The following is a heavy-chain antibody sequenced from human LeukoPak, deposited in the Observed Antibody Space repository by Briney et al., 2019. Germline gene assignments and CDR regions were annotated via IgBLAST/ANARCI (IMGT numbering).Heavy chain of an antibody. CDR2: IFPSGGEI. Sequence: SGGSLRLSCAASGFTFNSYAMIWVRQPPGKGLEWVSSIFPSGGEIHYADSVRGRFTISRDNSKSTLSLQMNSLRAEDTAIYYCATYRQVLLPFEPWGQGTLVTVSS. CDR1: GFTFNSYA. V-gene: IGHV3-23*01. D-gene: IGHD2-8*02. CDR3: ATYRQVLLPFEP. J-gene: IGHJ5*02.